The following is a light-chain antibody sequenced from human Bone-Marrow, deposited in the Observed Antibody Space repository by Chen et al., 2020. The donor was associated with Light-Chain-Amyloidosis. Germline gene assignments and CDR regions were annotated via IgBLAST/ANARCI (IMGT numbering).Light chain of an antibody. J-gene: IGLJ3*02. Sequence: SYVLTQPSSVSVAPGQTATIAYGGNNIGSTSVHWYQQTPGQAPLLVVYDDSDRPSEIPERLSGSNSGNTATLAIGRVEAGDEAACYCPVWDRSRDRPVFGGGTKLTV. CDR1: NIGSTS. CDR2: DDS. V-gene: IGLV3-21*02. CDR3: PVWDRSRDRPV.